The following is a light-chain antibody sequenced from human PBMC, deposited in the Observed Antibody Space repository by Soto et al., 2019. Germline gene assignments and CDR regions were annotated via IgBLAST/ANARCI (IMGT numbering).Light chain of an antibody. J-gene: IGKJ1*01. Sequence: EIVLTQSPGTLSLSPGERGTLSCRASQTVSSNFLAWYQQKPGQAPRLLIFDASTRATGIPDRFTGSGSGTDFTLTISRLEPEDFAVYYCHQRQSWPRTFGQGTKVDIK. CDR2: DAS. V-gene: IGKV3D-20*02. CDR1: QTVSSNF. CDR3: HQRQSWPRT.